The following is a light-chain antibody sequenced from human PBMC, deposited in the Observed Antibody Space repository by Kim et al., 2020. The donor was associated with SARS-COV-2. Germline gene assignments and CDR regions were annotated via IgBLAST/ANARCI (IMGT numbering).Light chain of an antibody. CDR3: QAWGPGIRV. CDR2: VNRDGSH. CDR1: NGDDRCP. V-gene: IGLV4-69*01. Sequence: ASGKPNSILSNGDDRCPIAGHKQQRGKGHRYLMKVNRDGSHSKGGGIPDRFSDSSSGAERYLTISSLQSDDEADYYCQAWGPGIRVFGGGTKVTVL. J-gene: IGLJ3*02.